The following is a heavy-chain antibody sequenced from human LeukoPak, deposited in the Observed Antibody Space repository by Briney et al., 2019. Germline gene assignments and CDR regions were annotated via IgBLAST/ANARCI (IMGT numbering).Heavy chain of an antibody. V-gene: IGHV3-30*04. D-gene: IGHD1-26*01. CDR2: ISYDGSNK. Sequence: GGSLRLSCAASGFTFSSYAMHWVRQAPGKGLEWVAVISYDGSNKYYADSVKGRFTISRDNSKNTLYLQMNSLRAEDTAVYYCARGPILPDYYYYYGMDVWGQGTTVTVSS. CDR1: GFTFSSYA. J-gene: IGHJ6*02. CDR3: ARGPILPDYYYYYGMDV.